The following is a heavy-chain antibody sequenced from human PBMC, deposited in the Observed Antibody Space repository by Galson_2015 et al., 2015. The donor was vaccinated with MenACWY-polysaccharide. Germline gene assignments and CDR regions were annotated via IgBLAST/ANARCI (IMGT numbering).Heavy chain of an antibody. CDR1: GFTFSSYW. Sequence: LRLSCAASGFTFSSYWLHWVRQAPGKGLVWVSRTKSDGNSTSYADSVRGRFTISRDNAKNTLYLQMNSLRAEDTAIYYCARVGDCGSTSCYTDYWSQGTLVTVSS. D-gene: IGHD2-2*02. CDR2: TKSDGNST. CDR3: ARVGDCGSTSCYTDY. V-gene: IGHV3-74*01. J-gene: IGHJ4*02.